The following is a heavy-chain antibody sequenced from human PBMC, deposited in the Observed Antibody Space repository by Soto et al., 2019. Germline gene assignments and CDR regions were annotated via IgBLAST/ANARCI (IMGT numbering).Heavy chain of an antibody. V-gene: IGHV3-23*01. D-gene: IGHD6-19*01. CDR1: GFTFSYYA. CDR3: AKQAGYSSDPFDY. Sequence: EVQLLESGGGLVQPGGSLRLSCAASGFTFSYYAMSWVRQTPGTGLEWVSGISGGGGTTYYAASVKGRFTISRDNSKNTLYLQINSLRADDTAVYYCAKQAGYSSDPFDYWGQGPLVTVSS. J-gene: IGHJ4*02. CDR2: ISGGGGTT.